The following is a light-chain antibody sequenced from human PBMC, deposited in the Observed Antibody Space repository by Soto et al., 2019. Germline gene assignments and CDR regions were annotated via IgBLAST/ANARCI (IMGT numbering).Light chain of an antibody. CDR2: MND. CDR3: ASWDDSLSGYV. Sequence: QSVLTQPPSASGNPGQRLTISCSGSTSNILRNYVYWYRQLPGTAPRLLISMNDQRPSGVPDRFSGSKSGTSASLAISGLRSEDKADYYCASWDDSLSGYVFGTGTKLTVL. CDR1: TSNILRNY. V-gene: IGLV1-47*01. J-gene: IGLJ1*01.